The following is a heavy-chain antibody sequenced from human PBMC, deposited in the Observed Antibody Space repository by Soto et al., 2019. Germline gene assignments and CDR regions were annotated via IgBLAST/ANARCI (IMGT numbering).Heavy chain of an antibody. CDR2: ITPFKSDT. V-gene: IGHV1-45*02. Sequence: ASVKVSCKASGFTFISYGISWVRQAPGQGLEWMGWITPFKSDTNYAQKFQDRVTITRDRSVSTAYMELSNLRSDDTAMYYCARSPFAGSDAFDIWGQGTMVTVSS. CDR3: ARSPFAGSDAFDI. J-gene: IGHJ3*02. D-gene: IGHD1-1*01. CDR1: GFTFISYG.